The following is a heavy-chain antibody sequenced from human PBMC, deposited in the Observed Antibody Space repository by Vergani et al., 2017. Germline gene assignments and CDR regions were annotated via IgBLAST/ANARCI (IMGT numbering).Heavy chain of an antibody. CDR2: ISYDGSNK. Sequence: QVQLVESGGGVVQPGRSLRLSCAASGFTFSSYAMHWVRQAPGKGLEWVAVISYDGSNKYYADSVKGRFTISRDNSKNSLYLQMNSLRAEDTAVYYCARDAASYSGSYYVAFDYWGQGTLVTVSS. V-gene: IGHV3-30-3*01. D-gene: IGHD1-26*01. J-gene: IGHJ4*02. CDR3: ARDAASYSGSYYVAFDY. CDR1: GFTFSSYA.